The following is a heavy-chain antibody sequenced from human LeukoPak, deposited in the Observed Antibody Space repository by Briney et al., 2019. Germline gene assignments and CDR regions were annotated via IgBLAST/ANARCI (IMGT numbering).Heavy chain of an antibody. CDR2: IYSTGTT. D-gene: IGHD1-26*01. Sequence: SETLSLTCTVSGDSIRSYYWGWVRQPAGKGLEWIGRIYSTGTTFYNSSLKTRLTISIDTSKSQFSLRLTSVIAADTAVYYCARQGYTASYYFLDYWSQGTLVTVSS. J-gene: IGHJ4*02. CDR1: GDSIRSYY. CDR3: ARQGYTASYYFLDY. V-gene: IGHV4-4*07.